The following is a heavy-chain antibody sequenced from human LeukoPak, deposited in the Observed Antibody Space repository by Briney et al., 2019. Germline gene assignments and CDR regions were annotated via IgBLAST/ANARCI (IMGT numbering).Heavy chain of an antibody. CDR2: IYYSGST. V-gene: IGHV4-59*01. CDR3: ARKLGYCSGGSCYSYFDY. D-gene: IGHD2-15*01. Sequence: SETLSLTCTVSGGSISSYYWSWIRQPPGKGLEWIGYIYYSGSTNYNASLTNRVTISVDTSKNQFSLKLSSVTAAAPAVNYCARKLGYCSGGSCYSYFDYWGQGTLVTVSS. J-gene: IGHJ4*02. CDR1: GGSISSYY.